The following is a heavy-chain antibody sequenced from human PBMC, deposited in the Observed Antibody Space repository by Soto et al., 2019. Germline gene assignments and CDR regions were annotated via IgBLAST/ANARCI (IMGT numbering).Heavy chain of an antibody. CDR2: ISGSGGST. V-gene: IGHV3-23*01. D-gene: IGHD3-22*01. CDR3: ASLTYYYDSSGYEDAFDI. J-gene: IGHJ3*02. CDR1: GFTFSSYA. Sequence: GGSLRLSCAASGFTFSSYAMSWVRQAPGKGLEWVSAISGSGGSTYYADSVKGWFTISRDNSKNTLYLQMNSLRAEDTAVYYCASLTYYYDSSGYEDAFDIWGQGTMVTVSS.